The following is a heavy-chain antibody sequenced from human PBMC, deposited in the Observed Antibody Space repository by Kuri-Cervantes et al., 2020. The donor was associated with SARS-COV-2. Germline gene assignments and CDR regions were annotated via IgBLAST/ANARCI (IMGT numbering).Heavy chain of an antibody. Sequence: HTFSASGFSLTRYTMDWVRQAPGKGLEWVSSISSSSSYIYYADSVKGRFTISRDNAKNSLYLQMNSLRAEDTAVYYCARGMYSGSYWDAFDIWGQGTMVTVSS. V-gene: IGHV3-21*01. CDR1: GFSLTRYT. D-gene: IGHD1-26*01. J-gene: IGHJ3*02. CDR2: ISSSSSYI. CDR3: ARGMYSGSYWDAFDI.